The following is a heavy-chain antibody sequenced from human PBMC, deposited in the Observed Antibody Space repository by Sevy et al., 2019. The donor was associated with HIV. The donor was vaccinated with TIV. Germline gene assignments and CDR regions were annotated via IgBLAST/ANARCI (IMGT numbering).Heavy chain of an antibody. Sequence: GGSLRLACAASGFTFSSYAMSWVRRAPGKGLEWVSAISHSGDGTYYADSVKGRFTISRDNSKNTLYLEMNSLRAEDTAVYYCAKGTLVVPTVIYYYYGMSVWGQGTTVTVSS. CDR1: GFTFSSYA. J-gene: IGHJ6*02. CDR2: ISHSGDGT. V-gene: IGHV3-23*01. CDR3: AKGTLVVPTVIYYYYGMSV. D-gene: IGHD2-2*02.